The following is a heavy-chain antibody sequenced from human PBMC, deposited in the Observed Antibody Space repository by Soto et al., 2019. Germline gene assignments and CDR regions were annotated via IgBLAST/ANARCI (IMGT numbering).Heavy chain of an antibody. V-gene: IGHV3-15*07. CDR2: IKSKTDGGTT. CDR3: TTGAAEDYFDS. CDR1: GFTFTNAW. Sequence: EVQLVESGAALVKPGGSLRLSCAASGFTFTNAWMNWVRQAPGKGLEWVGRIKSKTDGGTTDYAAPVKGRFTISRDDSENTLYLQMNSLTTEDTAVYYCTTGAAEDYFDSWGQGTLVTVS. J-gene: IGHJ4*02. D-gene: IGHD6-25*01.